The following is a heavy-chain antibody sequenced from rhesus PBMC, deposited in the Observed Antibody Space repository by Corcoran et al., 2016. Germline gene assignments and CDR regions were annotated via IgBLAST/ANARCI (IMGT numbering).Heavy chain of an antibody. V-gene: IGHV3-22*01. D-gene: IGHD4-23*01. Sequence: EVQLVESGGGLVQPGGSLRLSCTGSGFTFSSYYMYWIRQAPGKGLQWVSAINTGGGSTGYTDSVKGRFTISKENAKNTLYLQMNSLRAEDTAVYYCAKDIHEYSNYYGLDSWGQGVVVTVSS. CDR2: INTGGGST. CDR3: AKDIHEYSNYYGLDS. J-gene: IGHJ6*01. CDR1: GFTFSSYY.